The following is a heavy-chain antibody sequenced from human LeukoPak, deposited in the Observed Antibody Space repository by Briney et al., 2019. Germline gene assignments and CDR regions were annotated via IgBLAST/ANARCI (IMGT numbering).Heavy chain of an antibody. CDR1: GYTFTGYY. J-gene: IGHJ4*02. Sequence: GASVKVSCKASGYTFTGYYMHWVRQAPGQGLEWMGWINPNSGDTDYAQKFQGRVTMTRDTSINTAYMELSRLRSDDTAVYYCAREVMDNLRFDYWGQGTLVTVSS. V-gene: IGHV1-2*02. D-gene: IGHD1-14*01. CDR3: AREVMDNLRFDY. CDR2: INPNSGDT.